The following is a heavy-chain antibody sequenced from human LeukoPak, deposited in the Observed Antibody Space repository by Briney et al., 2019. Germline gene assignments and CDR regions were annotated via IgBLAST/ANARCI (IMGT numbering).Heavy chain of an antibody. CDR2: INPKNGDT. V-gene: IGHV1-2*06. CDR1: GGTFSSYA. CDR3: GRGIQSFDP. J-gene: IGHJ5*02. Sequence: ASVKVSCKASGGTFSSYAISWVRQAPGQGLEWMGRINPKNGDTNYAQKFQDRVTMTRDTSMSAAYMEISRPTYDDTAVYYCGRGIQSFDPWGQGTLVTVSS.